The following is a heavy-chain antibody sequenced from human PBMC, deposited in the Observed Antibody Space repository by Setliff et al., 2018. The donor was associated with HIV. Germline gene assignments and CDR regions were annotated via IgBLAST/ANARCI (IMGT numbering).Heavy chain of an antibody. V-gene: IGHV4-39*02. Sequence: PSETLSLTCTVSGGYISGSSHYWGWIRQPPGKGLEWIGSIYYSGSTYYNPSLKSRVTISVDTSKSQFSLKLTFVTAADTAVYYCAREHGEPLNTFDYWGQGTLVTVSS. CDR3: AREHGEPLNTFDY. CDR2: IYYSGST. J-gene: IGHJ4*02. CDR1: GGYISGSSHY.